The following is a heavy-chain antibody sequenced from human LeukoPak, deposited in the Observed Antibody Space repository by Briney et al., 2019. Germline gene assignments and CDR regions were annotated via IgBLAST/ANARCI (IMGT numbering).Heavy chain of an antibody. V-gene: IGHV3-7*03. CDR2: IHPDSSDK. J-gene: IGHJ4*02. D-gene: IGHD1-14*01. CDR3: TRLPRETAGDY. Sequence: QPGGSLRLSCEASGFTFRHSWQSWIRQTPGKGLEWVANIHPDSSDKFYVDSMEGRFTISRDNTKNSLYLQIDNARLDDTGLYYCTRLPRETAGDYWGQGVPVIVSS. CDR1: GFTFRHSW.